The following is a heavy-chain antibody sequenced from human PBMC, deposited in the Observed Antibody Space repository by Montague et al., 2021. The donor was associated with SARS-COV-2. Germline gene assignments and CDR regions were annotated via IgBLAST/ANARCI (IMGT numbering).Heavy chain of an antibody. J-gene: IGHJ4*02. CDR1: GGSISSFY. V-gene: IGHV4-59*08. D-gene: IGHD2-15*01. Sequence: SETLSLTCTVSGGSISSFYWSWFRQPPGKGLEWIGYISDSGSTNYNPSLTSRASMSVDTSKNQLSLKVNSATAADTAVYYCARHYSATHPAVYWGQGTLVTVSS. CDR2: ISDSGST. CDR3: ARHYSATHPAVY.